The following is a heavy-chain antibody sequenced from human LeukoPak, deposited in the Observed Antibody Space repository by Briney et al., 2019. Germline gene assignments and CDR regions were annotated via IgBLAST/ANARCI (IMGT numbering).Heavy chain of an antibody. CDR3: ARSRSGYSYDHAAFEI. CDR1: GGSISTYY. CDR2: IDYRGST. D-gene: IGHD5-18*01. V-gene: IGHV4-59*01. Sequence: SETQSLTCTVSGGSISTYYWSWIRQPPGKGLKWIAYIDYRGSTTYNPSLRSRVTISVDTSRNQFSLKLSSVTAADTAVYYCARSRSGYSYDHAAFEIWGQGTMVTVSS. J-gene: IGHJ3*02.